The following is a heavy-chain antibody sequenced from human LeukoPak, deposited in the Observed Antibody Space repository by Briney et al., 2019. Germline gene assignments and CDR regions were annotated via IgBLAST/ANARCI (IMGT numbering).Heavy chain of an antibody. Sequence: SETLSLTCTVSGAHISNYYWTWVRQSAAQGLEWIGRLHARESTIYNPSLKSRLTMSIDTSKAQLSLTLTSVTAADSAVYYCVSLSSGAAFDVWGQGTVDTVSS. V-gene: IGHV4-4*07. J-gene: IGHJ3*01. CDR1: GAHISNYY. CDR3: VSLSSGAAFDV. CDR2: LHAREST. D-gene: IGHD3-22*01.